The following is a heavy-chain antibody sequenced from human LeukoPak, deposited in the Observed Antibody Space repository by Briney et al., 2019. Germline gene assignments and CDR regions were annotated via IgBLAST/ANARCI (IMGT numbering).Heavy chain of an antibody. Sequence: KASETLSLTCTVSGGSISSGSYYWSWIRQPAGKGLEWIGRIYTSGSTNYNPSLKSRVTISVDTSKNQFSLKRSSVTAADTAVYYCARDGILPTQWGQGTMVTVSS. D-gene: IGHD1-14*01. CDR1: GGSISSGSYY. CDR2: IYTSGST. V-gene: IGHV4-61*02. CDR3: ARDGILPTQ. J-gene: IGHJ3*01.